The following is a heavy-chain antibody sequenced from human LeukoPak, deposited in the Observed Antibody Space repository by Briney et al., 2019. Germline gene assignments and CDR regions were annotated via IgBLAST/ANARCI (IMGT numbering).Heavy chain of an antibody. CDR1: GGSFSGYY. CDR3: ARVVYDFWSGASRNYFDY. V-gene: IGHV4-34*01. CDR2: INHSGST. J-gene: IGHJ4*02. D-gene: IGHD3-3*01. Sequence: SETLSLTCAVYGGSFSGYYWSWIRQPPGKGLEWIGEINHSGSTNYNPSPKSRVTISVDTSKNQFSLKLSSVTAADTAVYYCARVVYDFWSGASRNYFDYWGQGTLVTVSS.